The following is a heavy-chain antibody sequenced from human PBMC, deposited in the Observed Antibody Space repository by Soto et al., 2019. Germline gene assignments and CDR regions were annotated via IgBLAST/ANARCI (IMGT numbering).Heavy chain of an antibody. V-gene: IGHV4-59*08. CDR1: GGSISNSY. Sequence: SETLSLTCPFSGGSISNSYSSSIRQPPGKGLEWIGYMFSSGSSHNYKPSLKSRVTISVDTSKNQFSRKLSSVTAADTAVYYCARLGFCSSTDRYVNAFDIWGQGTMVTVSS. CDR2: MFSSGSS. D-gene: IGHD2-2*01. J-gene: IGHJ3*02. CDR3: ARLGFCSSTDRYVNAFDI.